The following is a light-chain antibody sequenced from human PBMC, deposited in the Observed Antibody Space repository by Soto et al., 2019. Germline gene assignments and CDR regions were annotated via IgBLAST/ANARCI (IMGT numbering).Light chain of an antibody. Sequence: QSALTQPPSASGSPGQSVTISCTGTSSDVGAYKYVSWYQQYPGKAPKLMIYEVIKRPSGVPDRFSGSKSGNTASLTVSGLQAEDEADYYCTSYVGNDIWVFGGGTKLTVL. CDR1: SSDVGAYKY. CDR2: EVI. J-gene: IGLJ3*02. CDR3: TSYVGNDIWV. V-gene: IGLV2-8*01.